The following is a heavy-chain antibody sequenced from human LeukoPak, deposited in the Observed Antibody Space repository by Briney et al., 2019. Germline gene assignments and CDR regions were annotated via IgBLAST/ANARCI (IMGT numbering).Heavy chain of an antibody. CDR1: GYTFTSYY. D-gene: IGHD2-2*01. V-gene: IGHV1-46*01. CDR3: ARAGYCSSTSCYQIFDY. Sequence: ASVKVSCKASGYTFTSYYMHWVRQAPGQGLEWMGIINPSGGSTSYAQKFQGRVTMTRDMSTSTVYMELGSLRSENTAVYYCARAGYCSSTSCYQIFDYWGQGTLVTVSS. J-gene: IGHJ4*02. CDR2: INPSGGST.